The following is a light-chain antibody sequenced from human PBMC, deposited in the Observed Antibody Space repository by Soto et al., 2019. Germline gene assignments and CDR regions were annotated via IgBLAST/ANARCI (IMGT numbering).Light chain of an antibody. Sequence: SYELTQPPSVSVAPGQTARITCGGNNIGGKSVHWYQQKPGQAPVLVVYDDSDRPSGIPDRFSVSNSGDTATLTIRRVEAGDEADYYCHVWDSSSDHYVFGTGTKV. V-gene: IGLV3-21*02. CDR1: NIGGKS. CDR2: DDS. J-gene: IGLJ1*01. CDR3: HVWDSSSDHYV.